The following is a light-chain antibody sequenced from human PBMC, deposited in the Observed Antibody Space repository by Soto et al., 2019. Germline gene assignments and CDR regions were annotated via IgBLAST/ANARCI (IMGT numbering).Light chain of an antibody. Sequence: DIQMTQSPSSLSASVGDRVTITCRASQSIVTYLNWYLQKPGKAPKLLIYAASSLQSGVPSRFSGSGSGTDFTLTISSLQAEDFATYYCQQANRFPFTFGPGTKVDIK. J-gene: IGKJ3*01. V-gene: IGKV1-39*01. CDR2: AAS. CDR1: QSIVTY. CDR3: QQANRFPFT.